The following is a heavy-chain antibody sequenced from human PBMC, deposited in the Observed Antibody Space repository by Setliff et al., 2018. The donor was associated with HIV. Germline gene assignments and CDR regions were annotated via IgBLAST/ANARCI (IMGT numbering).Heavy chain of an antibody. CDR1: GYSFTGYY. CDR2: INPNSGGT. Sequence: ASVQVSCKASGYSFTGYYMHWVRQASGQGLEWMGWINPNSGGTQYAQKFQGRVTMTRDTSLDSAYLQWNTLKASDTAMYYCARSNRGYDSRGFYRENWFDPWGQGTQVTVSS. J-gene: IGHJ5*02. V-gene: IGHV1-2*02. D-gene: IGHD3-22*01. CDR3: ARSNRGYDSRGFYRENWFDP.